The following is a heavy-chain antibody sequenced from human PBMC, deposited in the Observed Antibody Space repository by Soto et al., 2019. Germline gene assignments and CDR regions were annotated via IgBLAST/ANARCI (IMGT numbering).Heavy chain of an antibody. J-gene: IGHJ2*01. V-gene: IGHV4-4*07. D-gene: IGHD3-22*01. Sequence: SETLSRTCTVSPGSISSYYWNWIRQPAWKGLEWVVRIYSSGSTNYNPSLKSRVTMSVDTSKRQFSLKLTSVTAAGKAVYYCARAQVYYDSSGSPQWYFALWAGGTLVTVS. CDR3: ARAQVYYDSSGSPQWYFAL. CDR2: IYSSGST. CDR1: PGSISSYY.